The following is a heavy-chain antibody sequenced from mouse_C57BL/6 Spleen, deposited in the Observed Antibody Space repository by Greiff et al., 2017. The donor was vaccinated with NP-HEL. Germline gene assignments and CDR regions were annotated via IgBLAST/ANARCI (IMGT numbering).Heavy chain of an antibody. CDR3: ARERPLLRCMDY. Sequence: VQLQQSGPELVKPGASVKISCKASGYSFTGYYMNWVKQSPEKSLEWIGEINPSTGGTTNNQKFKAKATLTVDKSSSTAYMQRKSLTSEDSAVYYCARERPLLRCMDYWGQGTSVTVSS. D-gene: IGHD1-1*01. CDR1: GYSFTGYY. V-gene: IGHV1-42*01. J-gene: IGHJ4*01. CDR2: INPSTGGT.